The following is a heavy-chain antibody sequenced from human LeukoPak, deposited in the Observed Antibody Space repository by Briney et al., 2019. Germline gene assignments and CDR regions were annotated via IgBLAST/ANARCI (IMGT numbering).Heavy chain of an antibody. CDR1: GDSVSSNSAA. CDR3: ARVMEYSGSWNGVDY. V-gene: IGHV6-1*01. Sequence: SQTLSLTCAISGDSVSSNSAAWNWIRQSPSRGLEWLGRTYYRSKWYNDYAESVKSRITTNPDTSKNQFSLQLNSVTPEDTAVYYCARVMEYSGSWNGVDYWGQGTLVTVSS. J-gene: IGHJ4*02. CDR2: TYYRSKWYN. D-gene: IGHD1-26*01.